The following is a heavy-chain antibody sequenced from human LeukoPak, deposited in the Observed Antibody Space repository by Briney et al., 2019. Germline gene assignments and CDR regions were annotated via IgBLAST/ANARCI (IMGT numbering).Heavy chain of an antibody. D-gene: IGHD3-3*01. Sequence: PGGSLRLSCAASGFTVSSNYMSWVRQAPGKGLEWVSVIYSGGSTYYADSVKGRFTISRDNSKNTLYLQMNSLRAEDTAVYYCARGSYYDFWSGGLYYFDYWGQGTLVTVSS. J-gene: IGHJ4*02. CDR3: ARGSYYDFWSGGLYYFDY. CDR2: IYSGGST. V-gene: IGHV3-66*02. CDR1: GFTVSSNY.